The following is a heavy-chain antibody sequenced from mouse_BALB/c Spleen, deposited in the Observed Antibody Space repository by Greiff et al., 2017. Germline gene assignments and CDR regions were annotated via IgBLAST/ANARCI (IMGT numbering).Heavy chain of an antibody. V-gene: IGHV1-7*01. CDR3: ARNDIYYYGSSYSWFAY. CDR2: INPSTGYT. D-gene: IGHD1-1*01. CDR1: GYTFTSYW. Sequence: VQLQQSGAELAKPGASVKMSCKASGYTFTSYWMHWVKQRPGQGLEWIGYINPSTGYTEYNQKFKDKATLTADKSSSTAYMQLSSLTSEDSAVYYCARNDIYYYGSSYSWFAYWGQGTLVTVSA. J-gene: IGHJ3*01.